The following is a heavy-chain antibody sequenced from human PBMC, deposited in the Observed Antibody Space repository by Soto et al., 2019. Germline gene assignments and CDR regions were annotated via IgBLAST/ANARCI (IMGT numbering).Heavy chain of an antibody. CDR2: IYPGDSDT. Sequence: GESLKISCKGSGYSFTSYWIGWVRQMPGKGLEWMGIIYPGDSDTRYSPSFQGQVTISADKSISTAYLQWSSLKASDTAMYYCASQKSVYYDKEYYFDYWGQGTLVTVSS. V-gene: IGHV5-51*01. D-gene: IGHD3-22*01. CDR1: GYSFTSYW. J-gene: IGHJ4*02. CDR3: ASQKSVYYDKEYYFDY.